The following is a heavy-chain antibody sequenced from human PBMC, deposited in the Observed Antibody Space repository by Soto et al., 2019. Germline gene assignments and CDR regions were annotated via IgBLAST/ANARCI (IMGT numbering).Heavy chain of an antibody. CDR1: GYTFSGHF. CDR3: ARAGSYCSGGSCRFAY. V-gene: IGHV1-2*02. Sequence: ASVKVSCKTSGYTFSGHFLQWVRQSPGAGPEWMGWINPNTGNTKYGQKFEGRVTMTRDMSSSTAYMELTRLTVDDTAVYFCARAGSYCSGGSCRFAYWGQGSLGSVSS. J-gene: IGHJ4*02. CDR2: INPNTGNT. D-gene: IGHD2-15*01.